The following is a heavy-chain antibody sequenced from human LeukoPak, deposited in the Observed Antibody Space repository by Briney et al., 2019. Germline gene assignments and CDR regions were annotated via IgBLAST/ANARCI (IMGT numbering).Heavy chain of an antibody. CDR2: INPSGGST. D-gene: IGHD6-19*01. V-gene: IGHV1-46*01. CDR1: GYTFTSYY. Sequence: ASVKVSCKASGYTFTSYYMHWVRQAPGQGLEWMGIINPSGGSTSHAQKFQGRITVTRDTSTNIVYMELSSLRSEDTAVYYCARVVADSSGWETLDYWGQGTLVTVSS. J-gene: IGHJ4*02. CDR3: ARVVADSSGWETLDY.